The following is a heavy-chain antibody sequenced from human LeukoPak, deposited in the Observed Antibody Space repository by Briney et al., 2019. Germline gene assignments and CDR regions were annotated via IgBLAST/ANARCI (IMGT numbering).Heavy chain of an antibody. CDR2: IYYSGST. CDR1: GGCISSSSYY. V-gene: IGHV4-39*01. CDR3: ARLPNVYYYYYMDV. J-gene: IGHJ6*03. Sequence: SETLSLTCSVSGGCISSSSYYWGWIRQPPGKGLEWIGSIYYSGSTYYNPSLKSRVTISVDTSKNQFSLKLSSVTAADTAVYYCARLPNVYYYYYMDVWGKGTTVTVSS.